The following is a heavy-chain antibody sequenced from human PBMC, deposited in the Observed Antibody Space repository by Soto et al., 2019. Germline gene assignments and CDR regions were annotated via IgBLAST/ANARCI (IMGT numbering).Heavy chain of an antibody. CDR1: GGSISTYY. CDR3: ARHGGRYCSGGTCYIYWHFDL. V-gene: IGHV4-59*08. Sequence: QVQLQESGPGLVKPSETLSLTCTVSGGSISTYYWSWIRQPPGKGLEWIGYIYDSGSTDYNPSLKSRVTLAVYTSKDQFCLKLSSVTAADTAVYYCARHGGRYCSGGTCYIYWHFDLWGRGTLVTVSS. D-gene: IGHD2-15*01. CDR2: IYDSGST. J-gene: IGHJ2*01.